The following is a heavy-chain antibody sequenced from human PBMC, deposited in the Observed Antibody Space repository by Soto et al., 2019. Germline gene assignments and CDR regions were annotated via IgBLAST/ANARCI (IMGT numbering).Heavy chain of an antibody. V-gene: IGHV3-23*01. CDR3: AISPGETYYDFWSGYPRGV. CDR2: ISGSGGST. Sequence: GGSLRLSCAASGFTFSSYAMSWVRQAPGKGLEWVSAISGSGGSTYYADSVKGRFTISRDNSKNTLYLQMNSLRAEDTAVYYCAISPGETYYDFWSGYPRGVWGKGTTVTVSS. J-gene: IGHJ6*04. D-gene: IGHD3-3*01. CDR1: GFTFSSYA.